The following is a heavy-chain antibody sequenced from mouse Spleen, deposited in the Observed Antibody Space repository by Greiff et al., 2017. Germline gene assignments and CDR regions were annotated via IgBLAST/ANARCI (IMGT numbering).Heavy chain of an antibody. J-gene: IGHJ2*01. CDR1: GFTFSSYA. V-gene: IGHV5-9-3*01. CDR3: ARQRYYGSSDYFDY. D-gene: IGHD1-1*01. Sequence: EVQLVESGGGLVKPGGSLKLSCAASGFTFSSYAMSWVRQTPEKRLEWVATISSGGSYTYYPDSVKGRFTISRDNAKNTLYLQMSSLRSEDTAMYYCARQRYYGSSDYFDYWGQGTTLTVSS. CDR2: ISSGGSYT.